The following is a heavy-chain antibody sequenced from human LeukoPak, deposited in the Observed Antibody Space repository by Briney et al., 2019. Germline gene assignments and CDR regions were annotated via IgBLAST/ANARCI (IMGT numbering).Heavy chain of an antibody. D-gene: IGHD3-22*01. CDR3: ARDRATYYCDSSGYYYPGYFDY. CDR1: GGTFSSYA. CDR2: IIPSFGTA. J-gene: IGHJ4*02. V-gene: IGHV1-69*13. Sequence: ASVTVSCKASGGTFSSYAISWVRQAPGQGLEWMGGIIPSFGTANYAQKFQGRVTITADESTSTAYMELSSLRSEDTAVYYCARDRATYYCDSSGYYYPGYFDYWGQGTLVTVSS.